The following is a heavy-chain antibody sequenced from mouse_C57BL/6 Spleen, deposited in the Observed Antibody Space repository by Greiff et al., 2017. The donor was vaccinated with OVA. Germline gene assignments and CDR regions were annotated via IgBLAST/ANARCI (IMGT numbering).Heavy chain of an antibody. CDR2: FHPYNDNT. Sequence: VQLQESGAELVKPGASVKMSCKASGYTFTTYPIEWMKQNHGKSLEWIGNFHPYNDNTKYNEKFKGKATLTVEKSSSTVYLELSRLTSDDSAVYYCARRGDYDAWFAYWGQGTLVTVSA. D-gene: IGHD2-4*01. CDR3: ARRGDYDAWFAY. V-gene: IGHV1-47*01. J-gene: IGHJ3*01. CDR1: GYTFTTYP.